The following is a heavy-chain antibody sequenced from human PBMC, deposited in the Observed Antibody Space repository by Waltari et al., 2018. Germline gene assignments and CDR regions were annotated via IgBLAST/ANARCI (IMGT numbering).Heavy chain of an antibody. J-gene: IGHJ6*02. V-gene: IGHV1-18*04. Sequence: QVQLVQSGAEVKKPGASVKVSCKASGYTFTSYGISWVRQAPGKGLEWMGWISAYNGNTNYAQKLQGRVTMTTATSTGTAYMELRSLRADDTAVYYCARYCSGGSCYWDHYYGMDVWGQGTTVTVSS. D-gene: IGHD2-15*01. CDR3: ARYCSGGSCYWDHYYGMDV. CDR2: ISAYNGNT. CDR1: GYTFTSYG.